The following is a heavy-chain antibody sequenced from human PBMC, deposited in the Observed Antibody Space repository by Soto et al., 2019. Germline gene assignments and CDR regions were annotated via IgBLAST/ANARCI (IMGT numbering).Heavy chain of an antibody. CDR3: ANDRDGYNVPFDS. D-gene: IGHD1-1*01. Sequence: QVQLVESGGGVVQPGRSLRLSCAASGFTFSSHGMLWVRQAPGKGLEWVAVLSYDGSNKHYADFVKGRFTISRDNSKNTLFLQMNSLRAEDAAVYFCANDRDGYNVPFDSWGQGALVTVSS. CDR1: GFTFSSHG. J-gene: IGHJ4*02. CDR2: LSYDGSNK. V-gene: IGHV3-30*18.